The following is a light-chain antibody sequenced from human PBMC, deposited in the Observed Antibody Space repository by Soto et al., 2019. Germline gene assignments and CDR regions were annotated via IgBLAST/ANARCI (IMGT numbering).Light chain of an antibody. V-gene: IGKV3D-20*02. CDR1: QSVSSSY. CDR3: QQRANWPLT. Sequence: EIVLTQSPGTLSLSPGERATLSCRASQSVSSSYLAWYQQKLGQAPRLLIYGASSRATGIPDRFSGSGSGTDFTLTISRLEPEDFAVYYCQQRANWPLTFGGGTKVDIK. J-gene: IGKJ4*01. CDR2: GAS.